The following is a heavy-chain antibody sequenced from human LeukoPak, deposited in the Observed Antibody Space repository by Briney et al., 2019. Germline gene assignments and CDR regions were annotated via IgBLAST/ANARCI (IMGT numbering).Heavy chain of an antibody. Sequence: SETPSLTCTVSGGSISSYYWSWIRQPPGKRLEWIGHIYYSGSTNYNPSLKSRVTISVDTSKNQFSLKLSSVTAADTAVYYCASRSSIWSGYQDTLYYFDSWGQGTLVTVSS. J-gene: IGHJ4*02. CDR1: GGSISSYY. V-gene: IGHV4-59*01. CDR2: IYYSGST. D-gene: IGHD3-3*01. CDR3: ASRSSIWSGYQDTLYYFDS.